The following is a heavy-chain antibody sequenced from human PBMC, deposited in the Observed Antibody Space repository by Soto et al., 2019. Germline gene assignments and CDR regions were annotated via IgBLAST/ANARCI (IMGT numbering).Heavy chain of an antibody. CDR1: GGSISSSSYY. CDR3: ARYNAASGTYYFDF. Sequence: SETLSLTCTVSGGSISSSSYYWGWIRQPPGKGLEWIGSIYYSGSTYYNPSLKSRVTISVDISKSQFSLRLTSVTAADTAVYYCARYNAASGTYYFDFWGQGALVTVSS. J-gene: IGHJ4*02. CDR2: IYYSGST. V-gene: IGHV4-39*07. D-gene: IGHD6-13*01.